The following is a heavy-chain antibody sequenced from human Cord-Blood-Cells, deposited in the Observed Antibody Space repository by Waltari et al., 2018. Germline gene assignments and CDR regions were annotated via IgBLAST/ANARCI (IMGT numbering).Heavy chain of an antibody. Sequence: QVQLVQSGAEVKKPGASVKVSCKASGYTFTSYAMHWARQAPGQRLEWMGWITAGNGNTKYSQKFQGRVTITRDTSASTAYMELSSLRSEDTAVYYCARGYSSSWFDYWGQGTLVTVSS. D-gene: IGHD6-13*01. CDR1: GYTFTSYA. V-gene: IGHV1-3*01. CDR3: ARGYSSSWFDY. CDR2: ITAGNGNT. J-gene: IGHJ4*02.